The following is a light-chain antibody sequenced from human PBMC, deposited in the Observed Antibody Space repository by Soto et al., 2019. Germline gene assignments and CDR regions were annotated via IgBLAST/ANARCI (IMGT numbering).Light chain of an antibody. J-gene: IGKJ1*01. CDR2: HTS. CDR1: QNVKSR. V-gene: IGKV3-11*01. Sequence: MVMKQARASLTVYPGETATLPGRASQNVKSRLAWSQHKPGQAPRLLIYHTSNRDTGIPARFSGSGSWTEFTLTISSLEPEDFVVYYCHLRQSWTRTFGQGTKVDIK. CDR3: HLRQSWTRT.